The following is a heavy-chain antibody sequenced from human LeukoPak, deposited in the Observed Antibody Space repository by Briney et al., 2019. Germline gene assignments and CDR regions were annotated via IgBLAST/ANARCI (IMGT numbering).Heavy chain of an antibody. J-gene: IGHJ4*02. Sequence: ASVTVSCKPSGYTFTGYFIHWVRQAPGQGVEWMGCINPDSGGTNYAQRFQGRVTMTRDTSISTAYMELNRLRSDDAAVYYCARDPVVGGTLHYFDYWGQGTLVTVSS. V-gene: IGHV1-2*02. CDR3: ARDPVVGGTLHYFDY. D-gene: IGHD2-2*01. CDR2: INPDSGGT. CDR1: GYTFTGYF.